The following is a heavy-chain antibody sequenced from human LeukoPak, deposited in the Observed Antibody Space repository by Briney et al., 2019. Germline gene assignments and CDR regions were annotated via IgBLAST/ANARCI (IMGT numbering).Heavy chain of an antibody. CDR3: ASGYARSARHQSDF. CDR2: INSDGSNT. D-gene: IGHD5-12*01. Sequence: PGGSLRLSCVVSGFTFSDYWMHWVRHAPGKGLVWVSRINSDGSNTNYAGSVKGRFTISRDNAKNTLYLQMNSLRVKDTAVYYCASGYARSARHQSDFWGQGTVVTVSS. J-gene: IGHJ4*02. V-gene: IGHV3-74*01. CDR1: GFTFSDYW.